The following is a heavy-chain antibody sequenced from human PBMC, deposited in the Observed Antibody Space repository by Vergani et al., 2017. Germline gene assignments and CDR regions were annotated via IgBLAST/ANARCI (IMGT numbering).Heavy chain of an antibody. D-gene: IGHD1-26*01. Sequence: EVQLVESGGGLVQPGGSLRLSCAASGFTFSSYEMNWVRQAPGKGLEWVSYISSSGSTIYYADSVKGRFTISRDNAKNSLYLQMNSLRAEDTAVYYCARDRVGELLLGYFDYWGQGTLVTVSS. CDR3: ARDRVGELLLGYFDY. CDR2: ISSSGSTI. J-gene: IGHJ4*02. CDR1: GFTFSSYE. V-gene: IGHV3-48*03.